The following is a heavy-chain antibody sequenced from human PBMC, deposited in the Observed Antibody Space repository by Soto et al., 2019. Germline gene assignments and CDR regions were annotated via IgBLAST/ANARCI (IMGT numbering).Heavy chain of an antibody. J-gene: IGHJ4*02. D-gene: IGHD1-1*01. Sequence: GGSLRLSCAVSGFTFSSYWMHWVRQAPGKGLVWVSRIKPDGSSTSYADSVKGRFTISRDNARNTLYLQMISLRAEDTAVYYCTRDPPGTGIDYWGQGSMVTVSS. CDR2: IKPDGSST. CDR3: TRDPPGTGIDY. V-gene: IGHV3-74*01. CDR1: GFTFSSYW.